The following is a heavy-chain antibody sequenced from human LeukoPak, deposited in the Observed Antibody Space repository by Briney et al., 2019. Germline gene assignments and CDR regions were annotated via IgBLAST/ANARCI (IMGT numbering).Heavy chain of an antibody. J-gene: IGHJ4*02. D-gene: IGHD3-9*01. V-gene: IGHV1-3*01. CDR2: IDAGNRNT. Sequence: ASVKVSCKASGYTFSDYAIHWVRQAPGQRLEWVGWIDAGNRNTRYSQKFQGRVTITRDTSTSTAYIELRSLRSEDTAVYYCASHPLRYFDWLSDYYFDYWGQGTLVTVSS. CDR3: ASHPLRYFDWLSDYYFDY. CDR1: GYTFSDYA.